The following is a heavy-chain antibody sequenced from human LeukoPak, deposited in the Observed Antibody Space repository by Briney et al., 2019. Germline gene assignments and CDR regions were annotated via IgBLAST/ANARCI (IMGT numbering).Heavy chain of an antibody. Sequence: GGSLRLSCAASGFTFSSYAMSWVRQAPGKGLDWVSAFSGSGGSTYYADSVKGRFTISRDNSKNTLYLQMNSLRAEDTAVYYCAKGSEWELLQSFFDYWGQGTLVTVSS. CDR1: GFTFSSYA. D-gene: IGHD1-26*01. CDR3: AKGSEWELLQSFFDY. J-gene: IGHJ4*02. V-gene: IGHV3-23*01. CDR2: FSGSGGST.